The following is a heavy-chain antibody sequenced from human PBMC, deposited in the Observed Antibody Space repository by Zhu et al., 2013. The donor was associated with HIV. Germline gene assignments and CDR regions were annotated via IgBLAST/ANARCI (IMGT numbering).Heavy chain of an antibody. J-gene: IGHJ6*02. CDR1: GGTFSSYA. CDR2: IIPIFGTA. CDR3: ARDTTMVRGVTGYYYGMDV. D-gene: IGHD3-10*01. Sequence: QVQLVQSGAEVKKPGSSVKVSCKASGGTFSSYAISWVRQAPGQGLEWMGGIIPIFGTANYAQKFQGRVTITADESTSTAYMELSSLRSEDTAVYYCARDTTMVRGVTGYYYGMDVWGQGTTGHRLL. V-gene: IGHV1-69*01.